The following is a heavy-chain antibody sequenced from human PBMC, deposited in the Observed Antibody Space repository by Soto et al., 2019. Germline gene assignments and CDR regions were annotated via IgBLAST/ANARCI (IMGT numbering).Heavy chain of an antibody. CDR1: GGSISSGGYY. Sequence: SETLSLTCTVSGGSISSGGYYWSWIRQHPGKGLEWIGYIYYSGSTYYNPSLKSRVTISVDTSKNQFSLKLTSVTAADTAVYYCARALWGPAGHINWFDPWGQGTLITSPQ. D-gene: IGHD2-2*01. CDR3: ARALWGPAGHINWFDP. CDR2: IYYSGST. J-gene: IGHJ5*02. V-gene: IGHV4-31*03.